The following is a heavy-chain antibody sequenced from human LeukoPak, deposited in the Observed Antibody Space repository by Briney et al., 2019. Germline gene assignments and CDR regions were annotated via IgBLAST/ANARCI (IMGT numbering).Heavy chain of an antibody. D-gene: IGHD5-12*01. V-gene: IGHV1-2*02. CDR3: ARDWTEIVGGYDH. Sequence: GASVKVSCKASGYTFTGYYMHWVRQAPGQGLEWMGWINPNSGGTNYAQKFQGRVTMTRDTSISTAYMELSRLRSDDTAVYYCARDWTEIVGGYDHWGQGTLVTVSS. J-gene: IGHJ4*02. CDR1: GYTFTGYY. CDR2: INPNSGGT.